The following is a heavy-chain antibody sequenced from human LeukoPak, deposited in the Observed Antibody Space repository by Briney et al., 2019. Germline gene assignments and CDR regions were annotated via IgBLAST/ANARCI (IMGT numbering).Heavy chain of an antibody. V-gene: IGHV4-34*01. J-gene: IGHJ4*02. CDR2: INHSGST. Sequence: SETLSLTCAVYGGSFSGYYWSWIRQPPGKGLEWIGEINHSGSTNYNPSLKSRVTVSVDTSKNQLSLKLSSVTAADTAVYYCARGQGGRIAVAGYFDYWGQGTLVTVSS. CDR3: ARGQGGRIAVAGYFDY. D-gene: IGHD6-19*01. CDR1: GGSFSGYY.